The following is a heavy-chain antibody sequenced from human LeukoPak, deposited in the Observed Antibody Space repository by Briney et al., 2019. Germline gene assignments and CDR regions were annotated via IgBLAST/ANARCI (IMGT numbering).Heavy chain of an antibody. V-gene: IGHV3-23*01. J-gene: IGHJ6*02. D-gene: IGHD6-19*01. CDR1: GFTFSSYA. Sequence: GGSLRLSCAASGFTFSSYAMSWVRQAPGKGLEWVSAISGSGGSTYYADSVKGRFTISRDNSKNTLYPQMNSLRAEDTAVYYCAKSIAVATPYYYYYGMDVWGQGTTVTVSS. CDR2: ISGSGGST. CDR3: AKSIAVATPYYYYYGMDV.